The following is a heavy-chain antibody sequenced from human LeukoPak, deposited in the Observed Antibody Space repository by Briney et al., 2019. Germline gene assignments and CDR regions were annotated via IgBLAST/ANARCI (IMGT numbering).Heavy chain of an antibody. J-gene: IGHJ4*02. CDR2: ISGSGDST. D-gene: IGHD3-3*01. CDR1: GFTFSNYA. CDR3: AKEGADDFWSGYPFDY. V-gene: IGHV3-23*01. Sequence: GGSLRLSCAASGFTFSNYAMSWVRQAPGKGLEWVSAISGSGDSTYYADSVKGRFTISRDNSKNTLYLQMNSLRAEDTAVYYCAKEGADDFWSGYPFDYWGQGTLVTVSS.